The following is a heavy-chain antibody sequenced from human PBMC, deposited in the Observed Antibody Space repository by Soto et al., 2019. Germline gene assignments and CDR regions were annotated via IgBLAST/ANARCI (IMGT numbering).Heavy chain of an antibody. CDR3: ARELGVRVPAAIYY. CDR1: GFTFSSYS. V-gene: IGHV3-21*01. J-gene: IGHJ4*02. D-gene: IGHD2-2*01. CDR2: ISSSSSYI. Sequence: GGSLRLSFAASGFTFSSYSMNWFRQAPGKGLEWVSSISSSSSYIYYADSVKGRFTISRDNAKNSLYLQMNSLRAEDTAVYYFARELGVRVPAAIYYWGQGTLVTVSS.